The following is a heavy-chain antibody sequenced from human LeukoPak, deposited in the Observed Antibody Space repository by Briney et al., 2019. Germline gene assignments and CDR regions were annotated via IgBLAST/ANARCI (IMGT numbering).Heavy chain of an antibody. Sequence: YPSETLSLTCTVSGYSISSGYYWGWIRQPPGKGLEWIGSIYHSGSTYYNPSLKSRVTISVDTSKNQFSLKLSSVTAADTAVYYCARNRGIPRYSRWGYDYWGQGTLVTVSS. CDR3: ARNRGIPRYSRWGYDY. J-gene: IGHJ4*02. CDR2: IYHSGST. V-gene: IGHV4-38-2*02. D-gene: IGHD2-21*01. CDR1: GYSISSGYY.